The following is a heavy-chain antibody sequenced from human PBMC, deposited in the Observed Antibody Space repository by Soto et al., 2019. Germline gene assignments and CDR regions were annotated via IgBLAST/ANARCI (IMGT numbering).Heavy chain of an antibody. CDR2: ISSSGSTI. J-gene: IGHJ4*02. CDR3: ARDTGDGTFDF. D-gene: IGHD1-1*01. V-gene: IGHV3-48*03. Sequence: GGSLRLSCAASGFTFSSYEMNWVRQAPGKGLEWVSYISSSGSTIYYADSVKGRFTISRDNANNSLYLQMKSLRAEDTAVYYCARDTGDGTFDFWGQGTLVTVSS. CDR1: GFTFSSYE.